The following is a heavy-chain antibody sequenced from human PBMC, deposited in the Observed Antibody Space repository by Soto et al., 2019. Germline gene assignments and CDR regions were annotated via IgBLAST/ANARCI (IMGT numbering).Heavy chain of an antibody. Sequence: QVQLVASGGGVVQPGRSLRLSCAASGFPFTTYGMHWVREGPGKGLEWVAGISYDGSNTYYADSVKGRFTISRDNSKNTLYLQMNSLRPEDTALYYCVGGQYYFDYRGQGTLVTVSS. J-gene: IGHJ4*02. CDR3: VGGQYYFDY. D-gene: IGHD3-10*01. CDR2: ISYDGSNT. V-gene: IGHV3-30*03. CDR1: GFPFTTYG.